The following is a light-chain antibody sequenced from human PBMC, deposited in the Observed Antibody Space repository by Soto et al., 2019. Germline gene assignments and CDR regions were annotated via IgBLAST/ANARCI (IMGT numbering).Light chain of an antibody. CDR2: DAS. CDR3: QQRINWPLT. CDR1: QSVSSY. Sequence: EIVLTQSPAALSLSPGERATLSCRASQSVSSYLAWYQQKPGQAPRLVIHDASNRATGIPARFSGSGSGTDFTLTISSLEPEDFAVYYCQQRINWPLTFGGGTKVEIK. J-gene: IGKJ4*01. V-gene: IGKV3-11*01.